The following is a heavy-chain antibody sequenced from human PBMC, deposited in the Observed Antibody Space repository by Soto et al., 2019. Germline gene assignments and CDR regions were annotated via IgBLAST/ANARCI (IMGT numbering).Heavy chain of an antibody. D-gene: IGHD3-10*01. CDR3: AQNRVRSYYYGMDV. Sequence: QVQLVQSGAEVKKPGSSVKVSCKASGGTFSSYAISWVRQAPGQGLEWMGGIIPIFGTANYAQKFQGRVTITAEESTSTVSKGRSRRRSEDTPVYYCAQNRVRSYYYGMDVWGQGTTVTVSS. J-gene: IGHJ6*02. V-gene: IGHV1-69*01. CDR1: GGTFSSYA. CDR2: IIPIFGTA.